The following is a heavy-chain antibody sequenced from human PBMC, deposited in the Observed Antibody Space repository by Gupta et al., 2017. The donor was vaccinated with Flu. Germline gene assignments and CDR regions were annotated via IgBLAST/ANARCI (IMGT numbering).Heavy chain of an antibody. D-gene: IGHD4-11*01. Sequence: QVQLQQWGAGLLKPSETLSLPCAVSNASLSGSYCSWIRHPPGKGPEWIGEIDHSGGTNYNPSLKSRVTMSVDTSKNQFSLNLDSVTAADTAIYYCTRLGGFTVGYNWFDPWGQGTLVTVSS. CDR1: NASLSGSY. CDR3: TRLGGFTVGYNWFDP. V-gene: IGHV4-34*01. CDR2: IDHSGGT. J-gene: IGHJ5*02.